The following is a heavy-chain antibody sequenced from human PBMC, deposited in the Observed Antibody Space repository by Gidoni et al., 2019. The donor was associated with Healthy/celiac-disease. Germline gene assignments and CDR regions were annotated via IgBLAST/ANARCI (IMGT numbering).Heavy chain of an antibody. Sequence: QVQLQESGPGLVKPSETLSLTGTVSGGSVSSGSYYWSWIRQPPGKGLEWIGYIYYSGSTNYNPPLKSRVTISVDTSKNQFSLKLSSVTAADTAVYYCARDHCSGGSCYPYYYYGMDVWGQGTTVTVSS. V-gene: IGHV4-61*01. CDR2: IYYSGST. CDR1: GGSVSSGSYY. J-gene: IGHJ6*02. CDR3: ARDHCSGGSCYPYYYYGMDV. D-gene: IGHD2-15*01.